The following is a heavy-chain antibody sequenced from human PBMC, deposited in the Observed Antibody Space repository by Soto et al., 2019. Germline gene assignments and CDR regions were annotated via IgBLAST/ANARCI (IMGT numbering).Heavy chain of an antibody. CDR3: AKESVEATYSFYGMDV. J-gene: IGHJ6*02. CDR1: GFSFDSYS. Sequence: GGSLRLSCAGSGFSFDSYSMHWVRQAPGKGLEWVTTVSFDSKNKYYIDSVEGRFTMSRDNSKNMLYLQMNSLTHEDTAVYYCAKESVEATYSFYGMDVWGPGTTVTVSS. D-gene: IGHD4-4*01. CDR2: VSFDSKNK. V-gene: IGHV3-30*18.